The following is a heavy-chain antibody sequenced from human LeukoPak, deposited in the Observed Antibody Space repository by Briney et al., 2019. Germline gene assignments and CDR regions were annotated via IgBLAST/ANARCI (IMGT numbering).Heavy chain of an antibody. D-gene: IGHD6-19*01. Sequence: PSETLSLTCTVSGXSISSSSYYWGWIRQPPGKGLEWIGSIYYSGSTYYNPSLKSRVTISVDTSKNQFSLKLSSVTAADTAVYYCASLVIAVAGTFDYWGQGTLVTVSS. CDR2: IYYSGST. J-gene: IGHJ4*02. CDR3: ASLVIAVAGTFDY. CDR1: GXSISSSSYY. V-gene: IGHV4-39*01.